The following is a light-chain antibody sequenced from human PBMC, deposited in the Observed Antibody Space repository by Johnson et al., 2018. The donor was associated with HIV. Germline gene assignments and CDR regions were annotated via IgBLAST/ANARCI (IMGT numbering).Light chain of an antibody. CDR3: GTWDSSLSAGGV. CDR1: SSNIGSNY. V-gene: IGLV1-51*01. Sequence: QSVLTQPPSVSAAPGQKVTISCSGSSSNIGSNYVSWYHQLPGTAPKLLIYDNNKRPSGIPDRFSGSKSGTSATLGVTGLQTGDEADYYCGTWDSSLSAGGVFGTGTKVTVL. J-gene: IGLJ1*01. CDR2: DNN.